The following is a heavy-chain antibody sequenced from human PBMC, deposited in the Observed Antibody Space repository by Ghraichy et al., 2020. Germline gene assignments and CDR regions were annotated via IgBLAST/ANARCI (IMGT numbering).Heavy chain of an antibody. Sequence: ASVKVSCKASGYTFTSYGLSWVRQAPGQGLEWMGWISVYNANTDYAQKFQGRVSMTTDTSTSTAYMELRSLRSDDTAVYFCARDAAVSGIPLDYWGQGTLVIVSS. CDR3: ARDAAVSGIPLDY. CDR1: GYTFTSYG. V-gene: IGHV1-18*04. CDR2: ISVYNANT. J-gene: IGHJ4*02. D-gene: IGHD6-19*01.